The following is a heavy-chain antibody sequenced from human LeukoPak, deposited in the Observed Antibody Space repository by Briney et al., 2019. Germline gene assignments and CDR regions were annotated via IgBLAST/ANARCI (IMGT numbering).Heavy chain of an antibody. J-gene: IGHJ4*02. CDR1: GFTFSSYW. V-gene: IGHV3-7*03. Sequence: GGSLRLSCAASGFTFSSYWMSWVRQAPGKGLEWVASIKQDGSDKYNVDSVKGRFTISKDNAKSSLYLQMNSLRAEDTAVYYCARAWIELWSHDYWGQGTLVTVSS. D-gene: IGHD5-18*01. CDR2: IKQDGSDK. CDR3: ARAWIELWSHDY.